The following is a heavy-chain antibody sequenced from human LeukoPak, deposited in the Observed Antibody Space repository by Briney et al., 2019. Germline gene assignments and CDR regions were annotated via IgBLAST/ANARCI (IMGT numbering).Heavy chain of an antibody. CDR1: GGSFSGYY. CDR3: ARGLRYSGYVGLNWFDP. CDR2: INHSGST. V-gene: IGHV4-34*01. Sequence: SETLSLTCAVYGGSFSGYYWGWIRQPPGKGLEWIGEINHSGSTNYNPSLKCRVTISVDTSKNQFSLKLSSVTAADTAVYYCARGLRYSGYVGLNWFDPWGQGTLVTVSS. J-gene: IGHJ5*02. D-gene: IGHD5-12*01.